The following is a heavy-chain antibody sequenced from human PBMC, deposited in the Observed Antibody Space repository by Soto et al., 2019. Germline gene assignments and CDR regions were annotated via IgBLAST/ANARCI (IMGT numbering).Heavy chain of an antibody. V-gene: IGHV3-30-3*01. D-gene: IGHD2-21*01. Sequence: PGGSLRLSCAASGFTFSSYAMHWVRQAPGKGLEWVAVISYDGSNKYYADSVKGRFTISRDNSKNTLYLQMNSLRAEDTAVYYCASYSSGLRPWFHPCGQATLATVSS. CDR1: GFTFSSYA. CDR3: ASYSSGLRPWFHP. CDR2: ISYDGSNK. J-gene: IGHJ5*02.